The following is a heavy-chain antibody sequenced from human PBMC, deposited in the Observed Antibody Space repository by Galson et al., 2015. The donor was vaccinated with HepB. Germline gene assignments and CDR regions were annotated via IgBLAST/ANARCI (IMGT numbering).Heavy chain of an antibody. V-gene: IGHV1-8*01. CDR1: GYTFTSYD. CDR3: ARGGFYCSGGSCYPDY. D-gene: IGHD2-15*01. J-gene: IGHJ4*02. CDR2: MNPNSGNT. Sequence: SVKVSCKASGYTFTSYDINWVRQATGQGLEWMGWMNPNSGNTGYAQKFQGRVPMTRNTSISTAYMELSSLRSEDTAVYYCARGGFYCSGGSCYPDYWGQGTLVTVSS.